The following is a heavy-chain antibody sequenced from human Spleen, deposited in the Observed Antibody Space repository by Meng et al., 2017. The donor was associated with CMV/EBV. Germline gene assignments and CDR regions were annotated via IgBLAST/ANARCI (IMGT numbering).Heavy chain of an antibody. Sequence: GESLKISCAASGYTFSNYGIHWVRQAPGKGLEWVAFVRRDATDKYYADSVRGRFTISRDNGKKSLYLQKNSLRAEDTAVYYCAGGSGGSLDYWGQGTLVTVSS. D-gene: IGHD3-10*01. CDR2: VRRDATDK. J-gene: IGHJ4*02. CDR3: AGGSGGSLDY. CDR1: GYTFSNYG. V-gene: IGHV3-30*02.